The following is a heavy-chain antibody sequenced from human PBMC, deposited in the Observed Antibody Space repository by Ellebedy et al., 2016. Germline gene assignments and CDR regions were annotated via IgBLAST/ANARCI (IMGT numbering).Heavy chain of an antibody. CDR3: AKGGRGHFDY. J-gene: IGHJ4*02. D-gene: IGHD3-16*01. V-gene: IGHV3-74*01. CDR2: ISSDGTST. CDR1: GFSFSNYW. Sequence: GESLKISCAASGFSFSNYWMHWVRQAPGKGPVWVSRISSDGTSTSLADSVKGRFTISRDNANNTLYLHMNSLRADDTALYYCAKGGRGHFDYWGQGTLVTVSS.